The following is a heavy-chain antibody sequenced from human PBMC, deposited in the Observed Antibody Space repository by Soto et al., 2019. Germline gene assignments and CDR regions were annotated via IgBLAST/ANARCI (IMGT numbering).Heavy chain of an antibody. Sequence: SETLSLTCTVSGDSLSRGAYYWTWIRQHPGKGLDCIGYFYYFWITSYNPSLDSRVSMSVYTSRNQFSLKLISVTSADTAVYFCARGNSGNYYFDYWGPGTLVTVSS. D-gene: IGHD3-10*01. J-gene: IGHJ4*02. CDR2: FYYFWIT. CDR3: ARGNSGNYYFDY. V-gene: IGHV4-31*03. CDR1: GDSLSRGAYY.